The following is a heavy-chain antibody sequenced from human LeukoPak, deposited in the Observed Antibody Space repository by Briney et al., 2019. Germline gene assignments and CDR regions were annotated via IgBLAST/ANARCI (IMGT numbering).Heavy chain of an antibody. CDR1: GFTFSSYA. V-gene: IGHV3-23*01. J-gene: IGHJ4*02. Sequence: GSLRLSCAASGFTFSSYAMSWVRQAPGKGLEWVSAISGSGGSTYYADPVKGRFTISRDNSKNTLYLQMNSLRAEDTAVYYCAKPYSSGWYRSIDDYWGQGTLVTVSS. CDR3: AKPYSSGWYRSIDDY. CDR2: ISGSGGST. D-gene: IGHD6-19*01.